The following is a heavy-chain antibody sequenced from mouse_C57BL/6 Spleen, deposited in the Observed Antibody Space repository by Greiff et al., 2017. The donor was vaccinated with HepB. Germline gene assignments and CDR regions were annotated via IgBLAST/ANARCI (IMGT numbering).Heavy chain of an antibody. J-gene: IGHJ1*03. Sequence: EVQRVESGGGLVKPGGSLKLSCAASGFTFSSYTMSWVRQTPEKRLEWVATISGGGGNTYYPDSVKGRFTISRDNAKNTLYLQMSSLRSEDTALYYCARERKSYDYDWYFDVWGTGTTVTVSS. CDR3: ARERKSYDYDWYFDV. V-gene: IGHV5-9*01. CDR1: GFTFSSYT. CDR2: ISGGGGNT. D-gene: IGHD2-4*01.